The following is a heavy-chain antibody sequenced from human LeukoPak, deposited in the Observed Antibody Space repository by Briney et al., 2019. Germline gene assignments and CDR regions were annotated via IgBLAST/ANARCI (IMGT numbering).Heavy chain of an antibody. CDR2: IEEDGSDK. Sequence: PGGSLRLSCIGYGFSFRNYWMSWVRQAPGKGLEWVASIEEDGSDKFYVDFVKGRFTISRDNTKNSVFVQMNSLWAEDTAVYYCARLKDGVTIFDYWGQGILVSVAS. J-gene: IGHJ4*02. CDR1: GFSFRNYW. D-gene: IGHD4-17*01. V-gene: IGHV3-7*01. CDR3: ARLKDGVTIFDY.